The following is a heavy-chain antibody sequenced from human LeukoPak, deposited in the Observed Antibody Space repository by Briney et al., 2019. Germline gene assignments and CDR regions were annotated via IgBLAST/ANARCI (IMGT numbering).Heavy chain of an antibody. CDR1: GGSISSYY. Sequence: PSETLSLTCTVSGGSISSYYWSWIRQPPGKGPEWLAYIYYSGSTNYSPSLKSRVTMSVDTSKNQFSLSLTSVTAADTAVYYCARRIAASDAFDYWGRGTLVTVSS. CDR3: ARRIAASDAFDY. V-gene: IGHV4-59*08. D-gene: IGHD6-25*01. J-gene: IGHJ4*02. CDR2: IYYSGST.